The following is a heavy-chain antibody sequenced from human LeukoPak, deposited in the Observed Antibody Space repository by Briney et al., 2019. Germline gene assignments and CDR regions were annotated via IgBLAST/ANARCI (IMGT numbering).Heavy chain of an antibody. CDR2: IRSKAYGGTT. Sequence: GGSLRLSCTASGFTFGDYAMGWVRQAPGKGLEWVGFIRSKAYGGTTEYAASVKGRFTISRDDSKSIAYLQMNSLKTEDTAVYYCTREAYYYDSSGYYDYWGQGTLVTVSS. CDR1: GFTFGDYA. J-gene: IGHJ4*02. CDR3: TREAYYYDSSGYYDY. V-gene: IGHV3-49*04. D-gene: IGHD3-22*01.